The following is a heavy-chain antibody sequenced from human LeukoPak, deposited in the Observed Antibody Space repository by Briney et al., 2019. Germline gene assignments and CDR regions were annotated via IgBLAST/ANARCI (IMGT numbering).Heavy chain of an antibody. Sequence: PGGSLRLSCAASGFTFSSYGMHWVRQAPGKGLEWVAVISYDGSNKCYADSVKGRFTISRDNSKNTLYLQMNSLRAEDTAVYYCAKEGAVENAFDIWGQGTMVTVSS. V-gene: IGHV3-30*18. CDR2: ISYDGSNK. CDR3: AKEGAVENAFDI. J-gene: IGHJ3*02. CDR1: GFTFSSYG. D-gene: IGHD6-19*01.